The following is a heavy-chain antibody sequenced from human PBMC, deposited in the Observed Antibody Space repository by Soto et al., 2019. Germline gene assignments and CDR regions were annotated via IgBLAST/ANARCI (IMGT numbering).Heavy chain of an antibody. CDR2: MSDTGVST. D-gene: IGHD2-2*01. V-gene: IGHV3-23*01. J-gene: IGHJ4*02. CDR1: GFTFSNYG. Sequence: EVQLLESGGGSVQPGGSLRLSCAASGFTFSNYGMSWVRQAPGKGLEWVSGMSDTGVSTYYADSVKGRFTISRDNSKSTLYLQMNGLRAEDTAVYYCAKALLRITKYVVLVPAAALNFWGQGTLVTVSS. CDR3: AKALLRITKYVVLVPAAALNF.